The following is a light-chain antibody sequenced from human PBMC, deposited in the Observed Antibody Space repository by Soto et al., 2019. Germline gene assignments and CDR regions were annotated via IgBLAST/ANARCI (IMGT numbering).Light chain of an antibody. V-gene: IGLV1-40*01. CDR2: GNT. Sequence: QSVLTQPPSVSGAPGQRITISRTGSSSNIGAGYPVHWYQQLPGTAPKLLILGNTIRPSGVPDRFSGSRSGLAITGLQAEDEADYYCQSYDSSLSGYVFGTGTKVTVL. CDR1: SSNIGAGYP. CDR3: QSYDSSLSGYV. J-gene: IGLJ1*01.